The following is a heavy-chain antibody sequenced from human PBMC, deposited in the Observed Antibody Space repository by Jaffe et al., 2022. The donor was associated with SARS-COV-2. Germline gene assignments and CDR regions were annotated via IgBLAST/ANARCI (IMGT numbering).Heavy chain of an antibody. V-gene: IGHV1-3*01. J-gene: IGHJ4*02. Sequence: QVQLVQSGAEVKKPGASVKVSCKASGYTFTSYAMHWVRQAPGQRLEWMGWINAGNGNTKYSQKFQGRVTITRDTSASTAYMELSSLRSEDTAVYYCARDPLFSSSWGIGDYWGQGTLVTVSS. CDR3: ARDPLFSSSWGIGDY. CDR1: GYTFTSYA. CDR2: INAGNGNT. D-gene: IGHD6-13*01.